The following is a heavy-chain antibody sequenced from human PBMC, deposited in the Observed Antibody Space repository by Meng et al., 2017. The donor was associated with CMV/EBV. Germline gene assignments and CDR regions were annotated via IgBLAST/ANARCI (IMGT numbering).Heavy chain of an antibody. D-gene: IGHD2-2*01. V-gene: IGHV4-34*01. CDR3: ARDRIRYCSSTSCYSDWFDP. Sequence: AGSLRLSCAVYGGSFSGYYWSWIRQPPGKGLEWIGEINHSGSTNSNPSLKSRVTISVDTSKNQCALKLSSVTAADTAVYYCARDRIRYCSSTSCYSDWFDPWGQGTLVTVSS. CDR2: INHSGST. CDR1: GGSFSGYY. J-gene: IGHJ5*02.